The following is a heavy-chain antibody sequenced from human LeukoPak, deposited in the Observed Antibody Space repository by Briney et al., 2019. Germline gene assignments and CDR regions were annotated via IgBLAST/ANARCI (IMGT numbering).Heavy chain of an antibody. Sequence: GSLRLSCAASGFTFSSYSMNWVRQAPGKGLEWIGNISYSGSTYYNPSLKSRVTISVDTSKNQFSLKLSSVTAADTAVYYCARWGTRTVSSGGDYWGQGTLVTVSS. J-gene: IGHJ4*02. D-gene: IGHD3-16*01. CDR2: ISYSGST. CDR3: ARWGTRTVSSGGDY. CDR1: GFTFSSYS. V-gene: IGHV4-59*12.